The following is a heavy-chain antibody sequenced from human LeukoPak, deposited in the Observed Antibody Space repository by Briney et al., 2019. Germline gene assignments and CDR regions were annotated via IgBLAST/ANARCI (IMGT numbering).Heavy chain of an antibody. CDR1: GGSISSSSYY. D-gene: IGHD6-13*01. CDR3: ARATLGIAATIDY. J-gene: IGHJ4*02. V-gene: IGHV4-39*07. Sequence: KASETLSLTCTVSGGSISSSSYYWGWTRQPPGKGLEWIGSIYYSGSTYYNPSLKSRVTISVDRSKNQFSLKLSSVTAADTAVYYCARATLGIAATIDYWGQGTLVTVSS. CDR2: IYYSGST.